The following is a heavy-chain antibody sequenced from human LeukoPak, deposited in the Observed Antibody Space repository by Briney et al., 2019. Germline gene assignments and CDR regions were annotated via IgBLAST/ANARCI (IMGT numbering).Heavy chain of an antibody. CDR1: GFTFSNYW. Sequence: GGSLRLSCAASGFTFSNYWMNWVRQAPGKGLEWVANIKQDGSEKYYVDSVKGRFTISRDNAKNSLYLQMNSLRAEDTAVYYCARDIGLGVGAPGYWGQGTLVTVSS. J-gene: IGHJ4*02. V-gene: IGHV3-7*03. CDR3: ARDIGLGVGAPGY. D-gene: IGHD1-26*01. CDR2: IKQDGSEK.